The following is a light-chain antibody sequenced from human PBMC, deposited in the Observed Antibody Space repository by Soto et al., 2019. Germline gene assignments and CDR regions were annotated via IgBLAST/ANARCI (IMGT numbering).Light chain of an antibody. CDR2: VAS. Sequence: EIVLTQSPATLSLSPGERATLSCRASQSVGYYLACYQHKLGQVPRLLIYVASNRATGIPPRFSGSGSGTDFTLTISSLEPEDFAVYYCQQRRTWLSFGGGTKVEIK. CDR3: QQRRTWLS. CDR1: QSVGYY. V-gene: IGKV3-11*01. J-gene: IGKJ4*01.